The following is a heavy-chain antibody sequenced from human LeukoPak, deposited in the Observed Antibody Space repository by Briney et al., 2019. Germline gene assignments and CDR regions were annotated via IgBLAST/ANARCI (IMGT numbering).Heavy chain of an antibody. D-gene: IGHD3-22*01. CDR1: GGSFSGYY. CDR2: INHSGST. J-gene: IGHJ4*02. Sequence: SETLSLTCAVYGGSFSGYYWTWIRQSPGKGLEWIGEINHSGSTNYNPSLKSRVTISVDTSKNQFSLKLSSVTAADTAVYYCARYYYDSSGYYSPGYYFDYWGQGTLVTVSS. V-gene: IGHV4-34*01. CDR3: ARYYYDSSGYYSPGYYFDY.